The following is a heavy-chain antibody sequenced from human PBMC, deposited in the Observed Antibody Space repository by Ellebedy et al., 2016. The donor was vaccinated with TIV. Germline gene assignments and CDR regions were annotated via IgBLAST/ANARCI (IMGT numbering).Heavy chain of an antibody. CDR1: DDSISSGGYF. CDR3: ARSWYTRGKGEDAFDI. V-gene: IGHV4-30-4*01. D-gene: IGHD2-2*02. Sequence: SETLSLTXSVSDDSISSGGYFWSWIRQPPGKGLEWIGYIYYSGTTYYNPSLRSRVIMSVDRSTNQFSLKLQSVTAADTAVYFCARSWYTRGKGEDAFDIWGQGTMVTVSS. CDR2: IYYSGTT. J-gene: IGHJ3*02.